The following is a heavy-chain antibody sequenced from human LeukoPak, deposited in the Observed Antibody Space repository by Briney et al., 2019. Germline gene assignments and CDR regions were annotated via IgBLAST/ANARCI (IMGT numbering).Heavy chain of an antibody. Sequence: GGSLRLSCAASGFTFSSYAMHWVRQAPGKGLEYVSAISSNGGSTYYANSVKGRFTISRDNSKNTLYLQMGSLRAEDMAVYYCARTTRWAVYYYFDYWGQGTLVTVSS. CDR1: GFTFSSYA. CDR3: ARTTRWAVYYYFDY. D-gene: IGHD5/OR15-5a*01. J-gene: IGHJ4*02. CDR2: ISSNGGST. V-gene: IGHV3-64*01.